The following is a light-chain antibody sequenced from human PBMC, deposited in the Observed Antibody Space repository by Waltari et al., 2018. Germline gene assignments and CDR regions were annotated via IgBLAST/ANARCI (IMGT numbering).Light chain of an antibody. V-gene: IGKV3-11*01. CDR2: DAS. CDR1: HSVSRY. J-gene: IGKJ4*01. CDR3: QQRSNWPLT. Sequence: EIVLTQSPATLSLSPGERATLSCRASHSVSRYLAWYQQRTGQAPRLLIVDASFRATGIPARFSGSGSETDFTLTISSLEPEDCAVYYCQQRSNWPLTFGGGTKVEIK.